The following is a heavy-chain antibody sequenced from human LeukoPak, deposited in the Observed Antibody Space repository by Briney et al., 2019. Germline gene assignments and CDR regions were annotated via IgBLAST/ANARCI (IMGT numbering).Heavy chain of an antibody. CDR2: INHSGST. CDR3: ARVAGSYVWGSYRHYFDY. CDR1: GGSFSSYY. J-gene: IGHJ4*02. V-gene: IGHV4-34*01. D-gene: IGHD3-16*02. Sequence: PSETLSLTCAVYGGSFSSYYWSWIRQPPGKGLEWIGEINHSGSTNYNPSLKSRVTISVDTSKNQFSLKLSSVTAADTAVYYCARVAGSYVWGSYRHYFDYWGQGTLVTVSS.